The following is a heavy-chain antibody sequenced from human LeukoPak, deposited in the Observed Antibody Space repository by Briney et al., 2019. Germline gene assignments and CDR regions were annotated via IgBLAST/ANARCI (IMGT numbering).Heavy chain of an antibody. D-gene: IGHD5-24*01. CDR2: ISSRGKTT. Sequence: GGSLRLSCAASGFTFSDYYRSWIRQAPGKGLEWLSYISSRGKTTHFADSVKGRFSVSTDNTNNTLYVQMNSLRAEDTAVYFCARWRDGYKYWGQGTLVTVSS. CDR1: GFTFSDYY. CDR3: ARWRDGYKY. V-gene: IGHV3-11*01. J-gene: IGHJ4*02.